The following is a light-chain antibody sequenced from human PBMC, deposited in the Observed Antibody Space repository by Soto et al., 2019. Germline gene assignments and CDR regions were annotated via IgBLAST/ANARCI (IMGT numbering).Light chain of an antibody. Sequence: ENGLTQSPGTLSLSPGERATLSCRASQSVYSAYLAWYQQKPGQSPRLLIYGTSSRATGIPDRFRGSGSGTDFTLTISRLEPEDFAVYLFQQYGTSPYTFGQGTKLEIK. J-gene: IGKJ2*01. CDR1: QSVYSAY. V-gene: IGKV3-20*01. CDR2: GTS. CDR3: QQYGTSPYT.